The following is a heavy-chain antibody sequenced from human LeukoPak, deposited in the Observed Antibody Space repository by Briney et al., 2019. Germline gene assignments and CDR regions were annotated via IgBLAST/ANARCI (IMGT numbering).Heavy chain of an antibody. CDR3: ATAQGDILTGYYNLDY. J-gene: IGHJ4*02. CDR2: IYHSGST. Sequence: PSETLSLTCTVSGYSISSGYYWGWIRQPPGKELEWIGSIYHSGSTYYNPSLKSRVTISVDTSKNQFSLKLSSVTAADTAVYYCATAQGDILTGYYNLDYWGQGTLVTVSS. D-gene: IGHD3-9*01. V-gene: IGHV4-38-2*02. CDR1: GYSISSGYY.